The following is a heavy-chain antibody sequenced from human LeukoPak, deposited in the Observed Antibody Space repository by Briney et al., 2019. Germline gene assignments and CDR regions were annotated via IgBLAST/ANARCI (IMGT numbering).Heavy chain of an antibody. J-gene: IGHJ6*02. CDR1: GDSISSYY. Sequence: PSETLSLTCTVSGDSISSYYWSWIRQPPGKGLEWIGYIYYSGSTNYNPSLKSRVTISVDTSKNQFSLKLSSVTAADTTVYYCARDDFWSGYPRYGMDVWGQGTTVTASS. V-gene: IGHV4-59*01. CDR3: ARDDFWSGYPRYGMDV. D-gene: IGHD3-3*01. CDR2: IYYSGST.